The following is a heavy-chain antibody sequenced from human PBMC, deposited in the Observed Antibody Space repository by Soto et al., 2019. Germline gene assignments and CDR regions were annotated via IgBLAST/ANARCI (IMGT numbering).Heavy chain of an antibody. J-gene: IGHJ4*02. CDR1: GGSFSGYY. V-gene: IGHV4-34*01. CDR3: ARGRRWGY. CDR2: INHSGST. Sequence: QVQLQQWGAGLLKPSETLSLTCAVYGGSFSGYYWSWIRQPPGKGLEWIGEINHSGSTNYNPSLKSRVTISVDTSKNQFSLKLSSVTAAETAVYYCARGRRWGYWGQGTLVTVSS. D-gene: IGHD3-16*01.